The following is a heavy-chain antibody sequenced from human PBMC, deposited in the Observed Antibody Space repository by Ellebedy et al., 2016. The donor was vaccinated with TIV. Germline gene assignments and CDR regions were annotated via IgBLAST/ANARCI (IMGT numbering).Heavy chain of an antibody. CDR1: GFTFSNCA. D-gene: IGHD3-10*01. J-gene: IGHJ3*01. CDR3: AKGALWFGEIDAFDV. Sequence: GESLKISXAASGFTFSNCAMSWVRQAPGKGLEWLSTISDSTYTTYYADSVRGRFTISRDNSKNTLYLHMSSLRVEDTAVYYCAKGALWFGEIDAFDVWGQGTMVTVSS. V-gene: IGHV3-23*01. CDR2: ISDSTYTT.